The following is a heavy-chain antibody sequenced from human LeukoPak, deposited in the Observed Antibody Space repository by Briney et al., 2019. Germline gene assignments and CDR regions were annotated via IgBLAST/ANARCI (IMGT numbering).Heavy chain of an antibody. V-gene: IGHV4-61*02. J-gene: IGHJ4*02. CDR2: IYTSGST. Sequence: SETLSLTCTVSGGSISSSSYYWSWIRQPAGKGLEWIGRIYTSGSTNYNPSLKSRVTMSVDTSKNQFSLKLSSVTAADTAVYYCARDRYYYDSSGYWGPFDYWGQGTLVTVSS. D-gene: IGHD3-22*01. CDR1: GGSISSSSYY. CDR3: ARDRYYYDSSGYWGPFDY.